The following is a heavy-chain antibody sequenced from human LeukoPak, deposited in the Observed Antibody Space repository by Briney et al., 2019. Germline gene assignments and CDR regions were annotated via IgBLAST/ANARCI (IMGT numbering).Heavy chain of an antibody. Sequence: GASVKVSCKASGYTFTSYYMHWVRQAPGQGLEWMGIINPSGGSTSYAQKFQGRVTMTRDMSTSTVYMELSSLRSEDTAVYYCARDRRGYCSGGSCFDDAFDIWGQGTMVTVSS. CDR1: GYTFTSYY. D-gene: IGHD2-15*01. CDR3: ARDRRGYCSGGSCFDDAFDI. CDR2: INPSGGST. V-gene: IGHV1-46*01. J-gene: IGHJ3*02.